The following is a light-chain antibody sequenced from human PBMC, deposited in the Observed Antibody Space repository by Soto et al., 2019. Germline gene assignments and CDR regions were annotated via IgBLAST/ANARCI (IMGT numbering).Light chain of an antibody. J-gene: IGKJ2*01. Sequence: DIQMTQSPSTLSTSLGDRVTITCRASQSINSWLAWYQQKPGKAPKLLISKASTLQSGVPSRFSGSGSGTEFSLIISSLQPDDFASYYCHQYKSYPYTFGQGTKLEIK. V-gene: IGKV1-5*03. CDR1: QSINSW. CDR3: HQYKSYPYT. CDR2: KAS.